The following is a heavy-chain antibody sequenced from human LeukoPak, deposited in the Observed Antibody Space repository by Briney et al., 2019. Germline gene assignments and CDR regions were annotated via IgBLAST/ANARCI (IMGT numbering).Heavy chain of an antibody. Sequence: ASVKVSCKASGYTFTTSGVTWVRQAPGQGLEWMGWINVYNGNTRSAQKLQGRVTMTTDTSTRTAYMELRSLRSDDTAVYYCARGKGPNQSKYRNMVRNYMDVWGEGTTVTVSS. CDR2: INVYNGNT. V-gene: IGHV1-18*01. CDR1: GYTFTTSG. D-gene: IGHD2/OR15-2a*01. CDR3: ARGKGPNQSKYRNMVRNYMDV. J-gene: IGHJ6*03.